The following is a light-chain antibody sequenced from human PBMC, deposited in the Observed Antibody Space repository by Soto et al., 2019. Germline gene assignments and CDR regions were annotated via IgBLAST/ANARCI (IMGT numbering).Light chain of an antibody. V-gene: IGLV2-14*01. CDR1: SSDVGGYNY. Sequence: QSALTQPASVSGSPGQSITISCTGTSSDVGGYNYVSWYQQHPGKAPKLMIYEVSNRPSGVSNRFSGSKSGNTASLTISGLQAEDEADYYCSSYTRRSTLVFGPGTKLTVL. CDR2: EVS. J-gene: IGLJ1*01. CDR3: SSYTRRSTLV.